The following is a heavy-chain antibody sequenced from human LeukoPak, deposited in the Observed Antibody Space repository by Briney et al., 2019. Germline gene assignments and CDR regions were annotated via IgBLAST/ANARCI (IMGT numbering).Heavy chain of an antibody. Sequence: PSQTLSLTCTVSGGSISSGGYYWSWIRQPPGKGLEWIGYIYHSGSTYYNPSLKSRVTISVDRSKNQFSLKLSSVTAADTAVYYCAGVRGGLGYCSSTSCPANWFDPWGQGTLVTVSS. D-gene: IGHD2-2*01. CDR3: AGVRGGLGYCSSTSCPANWFDP. V-gene: IGHV4-30-2*01. CDR1: GGSISSGGYY. J-gene: IGHJ5*02. CDR2: IYHSGST.